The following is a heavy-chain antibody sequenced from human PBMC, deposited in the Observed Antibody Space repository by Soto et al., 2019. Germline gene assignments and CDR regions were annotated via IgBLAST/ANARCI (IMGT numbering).Heavy chain of an antibody. D-gene: IGHD1-1*01. CDR2: IYHSGST. CDR1: GGSISSGGYS. J-gene: IGHJ4*02. CDR3: ARVRRDVYNPRPNYFPY. Sequence: SETLSLTCAVSGGSISSGGYSWSWIRQPPGKGLEWIGYIYHSGSTYYNPSLKSRVTISADRSKNQFSLKLSSVTAADTAVYYCARVRRDVYNPRPNYFPYWGQGTLVTVS. V-gene: IGHV4-30-2*01.